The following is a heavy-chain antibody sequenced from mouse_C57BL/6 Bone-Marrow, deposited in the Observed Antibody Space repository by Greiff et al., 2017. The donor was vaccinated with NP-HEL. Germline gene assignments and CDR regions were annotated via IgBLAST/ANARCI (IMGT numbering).Heavy chain of an antibody. CDR1: GYTFTDYY. Sequence: QVQLKESGAELVRPGASVKLSCKASGYTFTDYYINWVKQRPGQGLEWIARIYPGSGNTYYNEKFKGKATLTAEKSSSTAYMQLSSLTSEDSAVYFCATETTALDYWGQGTTLTVSS. J-gene: IGHJ2*01. CDR3: ATETTALDY. D-gene: IGHD1-2*01. CDR2: IYPGSGNT. V-gene: IGHV1-76*01.